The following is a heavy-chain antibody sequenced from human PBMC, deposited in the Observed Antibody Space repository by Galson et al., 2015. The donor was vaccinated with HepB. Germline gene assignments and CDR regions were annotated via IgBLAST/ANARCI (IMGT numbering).Heavy chain of an antibody. CDR3: ARDNVWDCSGGHCQNWFDP. CDR1: GFGISNYW. J-gene: IGHJ5*02. V-gene: IGHV3-7*03. Sequence: SLRLSCAASGFGISNYWMVWVRQAPGEGLEWVASIRRDGSDNLYVDSVKGRFTIPRDNAKNSLYLQMSSLRVEDTALYYCARDNVWDCSGGHCQNWFDPWGQGTLVTVSS. D-gene: IGHD2-15*01. CDR2: IRRDGSDN.